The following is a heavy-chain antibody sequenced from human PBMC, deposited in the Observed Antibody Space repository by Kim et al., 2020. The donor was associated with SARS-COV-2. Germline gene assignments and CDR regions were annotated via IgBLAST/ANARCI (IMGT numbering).Heavy chain of an antibody. CDR2: IYASDSTT. CDR3: ARRLYAGTRFDP. J-gene: IGHJ5*02. V-gene: IGHV5-51*01. CDR1: GNNFASFW. Sequence: GESLKISCKASGNNFASFWIGWVRQVPGKGPEWMGVIYASDSTTRYNPSFKGQVTFSVDKSINTAYLQWSSLKASDSAIYFCARRLYAGTRFDPWGQGTLVTVSS. D-gene: IGHD3-10*02.